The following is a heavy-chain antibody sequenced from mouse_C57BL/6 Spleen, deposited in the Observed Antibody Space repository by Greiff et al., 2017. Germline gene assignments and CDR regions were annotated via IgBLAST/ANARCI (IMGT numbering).Heavy chain of an antibody. J-gene: IGHJ4*01. CDR1: GYTFTSYW. Sequence: QVQLQQPGAELVRPGSSVKLSCKASGYTFTSYWMHWVKQRPIQGLEWIGNIDPSDSETHYNQKFKDKATLTVDKSSSTAYMQLSSLTSEDSAVYYCARSGYGDPMDDWGQGTSVTVSS. D-gene: IGHD2-13*01. CDR3: ARSGYGDPMDD. CDR2: IDPSDSET. V-gene: IGHV1-52*01.